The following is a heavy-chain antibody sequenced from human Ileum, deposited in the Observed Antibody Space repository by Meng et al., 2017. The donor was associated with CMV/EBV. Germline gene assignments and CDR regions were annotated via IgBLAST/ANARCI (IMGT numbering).Heavy chain of an antibody. Sequence: GGSLRLSCAASGFTFSSYSMDWLRQAPGKGLEWVASIGSSGSGIYYSESLKGRFTISRDNAKNSLFLQINNLRAEDTAVYYCARDRLEGDYSGPGYWGQGTLVT. CDR1: GFTFSSYS. D-gene: IGHD1-1*01. J-gene: IGHJ4*02. CDR2: IGSSGSGI. CDR3: ARDRLEGDYSGPGY. V-gene: IGHV3-21*06.